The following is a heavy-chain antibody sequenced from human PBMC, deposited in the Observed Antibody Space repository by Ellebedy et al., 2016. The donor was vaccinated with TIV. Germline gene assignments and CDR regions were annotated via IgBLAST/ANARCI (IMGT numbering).Heavy chain of an antibody. CDR2: IDTSSSTI. V-gene: IGHV3-48*02. Sequence: GESLKISCAASGFTFNNYAMSWVRQAPGKGLEWVSYIDTSSSTIYYADSVKGRFTIYRDNAKNSLYLQMNSLRDEDTAVYYCARGRGTMFGVVTHYWYFDLWGRGTLVHVSS. CDR3: ARGRGTMFGVVTHYWYFDL. D-gene: IGHD3-3*01. J-gene: IGHJ2*01. CDR1: GFTFNNYA.